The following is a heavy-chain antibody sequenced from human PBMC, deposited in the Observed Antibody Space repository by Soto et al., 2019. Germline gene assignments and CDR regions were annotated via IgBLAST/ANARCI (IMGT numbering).Heavy chain of an antibody. CDR1: GGSISSYY. D-gene: IGHD4-4*01. V-gene: IGHV4-59*01. CDR2: IYYSGST. CDR3: ARLEPLDYTGFHDY. Sequence: SETLSLTCTVSGGSISSYYWSWIRQPPGKGLEWIGYIYYSGSTNYNPSLKSRVTISVDTSKNQFSLKLSSVTAADTAVYYCARLEPLDYTGFHDYWGQGTLVTVSA. J-gene: IGHJ4*02.